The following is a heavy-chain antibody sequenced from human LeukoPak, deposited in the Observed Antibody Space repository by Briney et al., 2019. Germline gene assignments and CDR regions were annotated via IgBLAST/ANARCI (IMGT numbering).Heavy chain of an antibody. Sequence: SETLSLTCTVSGGPISSHYWSWIRQPPGKGLEWIGYIYYSGSTNYNPSLKSRVTISVDTSKNQFSLKLSSVTAADTAVYYCAREVDDFWSGYYNNAFDIWGQGTMVTVSS. D-gene: IGHD3-3*01. V-gene: IGHV4-59*11. J-gene: IGHJ3*02. CDR1: GGPISSHY. CDR2: IYYSGST. CDR3: AREVDDFWSGYYNNAFDI.